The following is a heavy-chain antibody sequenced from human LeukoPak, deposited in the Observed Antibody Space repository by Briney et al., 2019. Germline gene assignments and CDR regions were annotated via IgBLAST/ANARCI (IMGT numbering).Heavy chain of an antibody. CDR3: ASTYYGSGSWVAYYFDY. CDR1: GFTFSSSW. CDR2: INTDGSST. J-gene: IGHJ4*02. D-gene: IGHD3-10*01. V-gene: IGHV3-74*01. Sequence: GGSLGLSCAASGFTFSSSWMHWVRQVPGKGLVWVSRINTDGSSTSYAESVKGRFTISRDNAKNTLYLQMNSLRADDTAVYYCASTYYGSGSWVAYYFDYWGQGTLVTVYS.